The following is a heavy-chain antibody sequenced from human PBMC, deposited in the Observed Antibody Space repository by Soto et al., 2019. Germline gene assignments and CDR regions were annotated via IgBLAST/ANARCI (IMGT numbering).Heavy chain of an antibody. V-gene: IGHV3-15*01. Sequence: GGSLKLSCAASGFTFSNAWMSWVRQAPGKGLEWVGRIKSKTDGGTTDYAAPVKGRFTISRDDSKNTLYLQMNSLKTEDTAVYYCTSPDAVLVAATLDDAFDIWGRGTMVTVSS. CDR2: IKSKTDGGTT. J-gene: IGHJ3*02. D-gene: IGHD2-15*01. CDR3: TSPDAVLVAATLDDAFDI. CDR1: GFTFSNAW.